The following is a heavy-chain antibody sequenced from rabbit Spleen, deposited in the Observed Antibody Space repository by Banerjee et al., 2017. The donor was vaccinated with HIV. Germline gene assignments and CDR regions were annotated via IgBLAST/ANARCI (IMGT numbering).Heavy chain of an antibody. CDR1: GFDISKYG. CDR3: VRARPYPFVL. V-gene: IGHV1S8*01. D-gene: IGHD1-1*01. J-gene: IGHJ4*01. CDR2: IDPIFGVS. Sequence: QEQLVESGGGLVQPGGSLKLSCTVSGFDISKYGVTWVRQAPGKGLEWIGYIDPIFGVSYYANWPKGRFTISSHDAQNTLYLQLNSLTAADTATYFCVRARPYPFVLWGPGTLVTVS.